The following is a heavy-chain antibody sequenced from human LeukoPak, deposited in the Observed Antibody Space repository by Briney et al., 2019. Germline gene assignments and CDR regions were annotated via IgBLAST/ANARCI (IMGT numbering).Heavy chain of an antibody. Sequence: ASVKVSCKASGGTFSSYAISWVRQAPGQGLEWMGGIIPIFGTANYAQRFQGRVTITADESTSTAYMELSSLRSEDTAVYYCAVGKGYYYDSSGYSDNWFDPWGQGTLVTVSS. J-gene: IGHJ5*02. CDR2: IIPIFGTA. CDR3: AVGKGYYYDSSGYSDNWFDP. CDR1: GGTFSSYA. D-gene: IGHD3-22*01. V-gene: IGHV1-69*01.